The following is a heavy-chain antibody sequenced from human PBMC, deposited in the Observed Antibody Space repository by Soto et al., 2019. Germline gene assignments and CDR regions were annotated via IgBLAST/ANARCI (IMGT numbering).Heavy chain of an antibody. CDR1: GYTFTSYA. D-gene: IGHD6-13*01. CDR3: ARDQIRIAAAGNYGMDV. CDR2: INAGNGNT. J-gene: IGHJ6*02. V-gene: IGHV1-3*01. Sequence: AASVKVSCKASGYTFTSYAMHWVRQAPGQRLEWMGWINAGNGNTKYSQKFQGRVTITRDTSASTAYMELSSLRSEDTAVYYCARDQIRIAAAGNYGMDVWGQGTTVTVSS.